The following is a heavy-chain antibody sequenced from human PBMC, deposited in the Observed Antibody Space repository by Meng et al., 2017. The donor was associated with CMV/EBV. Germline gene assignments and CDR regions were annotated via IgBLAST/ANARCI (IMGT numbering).Heavy chain of an antibody. Sequence: KASGYTFTGYYMHWVRQAPGQGIEWMGWINPNSGGTKYAQKFQGRVTMTRDTSISTAYMELSRLRSDDTAVYYCARGYSYGYLWFDPWGQGTLVTVSS. V-gene: IGHV1-2*02. CDR3: ARGYSYGYLWFDP. CDR2: INPNSGGT. D-gene: IGHD5-18*01. CDR1: GYTFTGYY. J-gene: IGHJ5*02.